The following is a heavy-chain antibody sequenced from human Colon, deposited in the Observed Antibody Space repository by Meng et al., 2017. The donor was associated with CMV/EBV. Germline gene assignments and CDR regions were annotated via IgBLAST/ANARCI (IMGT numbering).Heavy chain of an antibody. CDR3: ARDPGDGSD. V-gene: IGHV3-21*01. CDR2: ITGSSSYM. CDR1: GFNFSSYS. Sequence: GESLKISCAASGFNFSSYSMNWVRQAPGKGLEWVSSITGSSSYMYYADSVKGRFTISRDNAKNSLYLQMNSLRAEDTAVYYCARDPGDGSDWGQGTLVTVSS. D-gene: IGHD2-15*01. J-gene: IGHJ4*02.